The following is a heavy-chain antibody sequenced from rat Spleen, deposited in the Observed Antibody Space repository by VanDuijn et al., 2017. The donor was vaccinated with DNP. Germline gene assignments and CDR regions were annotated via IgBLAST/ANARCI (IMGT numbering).Heavy chain of an antibody. Sequence: EVQLVESGGGLVQPGRSMKLSCAASGFTFSSFPMAWVRQAPTKGLEWVATISTSGGSTYYRDSVKGRFTISRDNAKSTLYLQMDSLRSEDTATYYCARRGYYSEPLDYWGQGVMVTVSS. J-gene: IGHJ2*01. CDR2: ISTSGGST. V-gene: IGHV5-46*01. D-gene: IGHD1-1*01. CDR3: ARRGYYSEPLDY. CDR1: GFTFSSFP.